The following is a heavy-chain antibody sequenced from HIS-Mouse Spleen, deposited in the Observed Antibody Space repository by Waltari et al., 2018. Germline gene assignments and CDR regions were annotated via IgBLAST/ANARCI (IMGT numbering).Heavy chain of an antibody. CDR3: AREIPYSSSWYDWYFDL. CDR2: IYYSGST. J-gene: IGHJ2*01. D-gene: IGHD6-13*01. CDR1: GASTSSSSYY. V-gene: IGHV4-39*07. Sequence: QLQLQESGPGLVKPSATLSLPCTVSGASTSSSSYYWGWIRQPPGQGLEWIGSIYYSGSTYYNPSLKSRVTISVDTSKNQFSLKLSSVTAADTAVYYCAREIPYSSSWYDWYFDLWGRGTLVTVSS.